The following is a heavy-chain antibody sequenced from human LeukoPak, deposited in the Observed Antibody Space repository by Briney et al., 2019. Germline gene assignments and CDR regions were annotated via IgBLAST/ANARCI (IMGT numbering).Heavy chain of an antibody. CDR3: ARDQEAFDY. CDR2: IYPSDGST. V-gene: IGHV1-46*01. CDR1: GYSFTSNY. Sequence: GASVKVSCKASGYSFTSNYIHWVRQAPGQGLEWVGMIYPSDGSTSYAQKFQGRVTVTRDTSTSTVHMELSGLRSEDTAVYYCARDQEAFDYWGQGTLVTVSS. J-gene: IGHJ4*02.